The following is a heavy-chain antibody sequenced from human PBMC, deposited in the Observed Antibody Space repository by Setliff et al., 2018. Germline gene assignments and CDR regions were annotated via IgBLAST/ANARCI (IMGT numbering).Heavy chain of an antibody. V-gene: IGHV4-4*08. CDR3: ARKDGDM. CDR1: GASISSYY. CDR2: IYTSGGT. Sequence: PSETLSLTCTVSGASISSYYWSWIRQPPGKGLEWIGYIYTSGGTNYNPSLKSRVTLSVDTSKNQFSLKMRSVTAADAALYYCARKDGDMWGQGTMVTVSS. J-gene: IGHJ3*02. D-gene: IGHD2-15*01.